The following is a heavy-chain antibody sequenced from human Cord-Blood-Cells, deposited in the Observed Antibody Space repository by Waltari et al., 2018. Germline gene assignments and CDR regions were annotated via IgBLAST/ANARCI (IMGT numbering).Heavy chain of an antibody. CDR1: GYTLTSYE. CDR3: ARGGTTGSYYYYYGMDV. J-gene: IGHJ6*02. Sequence: QVQMVQSGAEVKKPGASVKVSCKAAGYTLTSYELNGVRQAPGQGLEWMGWMNPNSGNTGYAQKFQGRVTITRNTSISTAYMELSSLRSEDTAVYYCARGGTTGSYYYYYGMDVWGQGTTVTVSS. V-gene: IGHV1-8*03. D-gene: IGHD1-1*01. CDR2: MNPNSGNT.